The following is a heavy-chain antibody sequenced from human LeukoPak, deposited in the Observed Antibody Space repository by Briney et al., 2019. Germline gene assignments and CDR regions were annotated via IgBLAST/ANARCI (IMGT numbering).Heavy chain of an antibody. V-gene: IGHV3-30*03. J-gene: IGHJ4*02. CDR2: ISYDGSNK. Sequence: PGGSLRLSCAASGFTFSSYGMHWVRQAPGKGLEWVAVISYDGSNKYYADSVKGRFTISRDNSKNTLYLQMNSLRAEDTAVYYCARRGSYVIDYWGQETLVTVSS. CDR1: GFTFSSYG. CDR3: ARRGSYVIDY. D-gene: IGHD1-26*01.